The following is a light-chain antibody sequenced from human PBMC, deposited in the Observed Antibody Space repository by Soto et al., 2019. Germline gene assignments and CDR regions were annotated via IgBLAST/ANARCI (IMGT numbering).Light chain of an antibody. J-gene: IGLJ1*01. CDR3: CSYAGSSTSYV. Sequence: QSALTQPASVSGSPGQSITISCTGTSSDVGSYNLVSWYQQHPAKAPKLMIYEGSKRPSGVSNRFSGSKSGNTASLTISGLQAEDEADYYCCSYAGSSTSYVFGTGTKVTVL. V-gene: IGLV2-23*01. CDR1: SSDVGSYNL. CDR2: EGS.